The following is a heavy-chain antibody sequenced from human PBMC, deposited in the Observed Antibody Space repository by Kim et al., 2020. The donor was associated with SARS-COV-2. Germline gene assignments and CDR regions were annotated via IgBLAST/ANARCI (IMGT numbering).Heavy chain of an antibody. CDR3: ARNGDNTGYFVN. J-gene: IGHJ4*02. CDR2: INTGGSSM. CDR1: GFTFSSFS. Sequence: GGSLRLSCAASGFTFSSFSMNWVRQTPGNGLEWFSFINTGGSSMYYAESVKGRFTISRDNANNSVFLQLNSLRDEDTAVYYCARNGDNTGYFVNWGQGTLVTVCS. D-gene: IGHD3-22*01. V-gene: IGHV3-48*02.